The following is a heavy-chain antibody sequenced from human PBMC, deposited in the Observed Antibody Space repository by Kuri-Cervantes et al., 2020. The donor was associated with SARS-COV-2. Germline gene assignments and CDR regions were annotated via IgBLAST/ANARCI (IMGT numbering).Heavy chain of an antibody. CDR2: INHSGNT. CDR1: GGSFSDYY. Sequence: SQTLSLTCAVYGGSFSDYYWSWVRQPPGKGLEWIGEINHSGNTNYDPSLKSRVTISIDTSKNQFSLKLSSVTAADTAVYYCARDAAYCSGGSCYSVGLDYWGQGTLVTVSS. D-gene: IGHD2-15*01. V-gene: IGHV4-34*01. CDR3: ARDAAYCSGGSCYSVGLDY. J-gene: IGHJ4*02.